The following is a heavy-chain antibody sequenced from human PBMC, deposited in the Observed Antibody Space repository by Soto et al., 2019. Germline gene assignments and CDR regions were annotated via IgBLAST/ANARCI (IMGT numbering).Heavy chain of an antibody. CDR2: VDDSGTT. D-gene: IGHD2-15*01. CDR1: AGSMRNYY. V-gene: IGHV4-59*01. Sequence: QVQLQQSGPGLVKPSETLSLTCSVSAGSMRNYYWSWIRQPPGKGLEWIGNVDDSGTTKYNPALRSRVTISVDTPTNQFSLKLSSVIAADTAVYYCSRDVSCSGGSCYPNDWFDPWGQGTLVTVSS. J-gene: IGHJ5*02. CDR3: SRDVSCSGGSCYPNDWFDP.